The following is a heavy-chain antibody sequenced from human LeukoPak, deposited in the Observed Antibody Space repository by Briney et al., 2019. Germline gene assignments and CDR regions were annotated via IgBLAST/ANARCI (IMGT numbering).Heavy chain of an antibody. CDR1: GFTFSSYW. D-gene: IGHD3-22*01. J-gene: IGHJ6*04. CDR2: IKQDGCEK. V-gene: IGHV3-7*01. CDR3: AELGITMIRGV. Sequence: GGSLRLSCAASGFTFSSYWMYWVRQAPGKGLEWVANIKQDGCEKYYVDSVKGRFTISRDNAKNSLYLQMNSLRAEDTAVYYCAELGITMIRGVWGKGTTVTISS.